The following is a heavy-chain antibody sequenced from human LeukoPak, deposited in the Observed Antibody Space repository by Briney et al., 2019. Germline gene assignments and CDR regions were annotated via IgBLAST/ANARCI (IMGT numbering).Heavy chain of an antibody. J-gene: IGHJ4*02. D-gene: IGHD5-12*01. Sequence: PSETLSLTCSVSGGSIGSYHWNWIRQPSGKGLEWIGIVFNNGGTKHNPSLKRRVAISVDTSKNQFALKLSSVTAADTAVYYCVASYGGYVLDYWGQGALVIVSS. V-gene: IGHV4-59*01. CDR2: VFNNGGT. CDR3: VASYGGYVLDY. CDR1: GGSIGSYH.